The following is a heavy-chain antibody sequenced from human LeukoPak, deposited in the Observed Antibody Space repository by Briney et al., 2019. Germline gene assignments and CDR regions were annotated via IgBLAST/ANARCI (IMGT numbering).Heavy chain of an antibody. CDR3: ARDYIVPAGPYQFDY. CDR2: VSNDGNNK. D-gene: IGHD2-2*01. J-gene: IGHJ4*02. V-gene: IGHV3-30-3*01. Sequence: PGGSLRLSCAASGFTFSTYSMHWVRQAPGKGLEWLAVVSNDGNNKYYLGSVKGRFTISRDNSKNTLYLQIDSLRVEDTAVYYCARDYIVPAGPYQFDYWGQGTLVTVSS. CDR1: GFTFSTYS.